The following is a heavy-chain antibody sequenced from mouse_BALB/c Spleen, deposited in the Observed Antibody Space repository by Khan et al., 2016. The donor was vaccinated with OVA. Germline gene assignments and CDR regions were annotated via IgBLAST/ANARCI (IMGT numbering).Heavy chain of an antibody. V-gene: IGHV2-9*02. D-gene: IGHD3-3*01. CDR1: GYSLTRYG. Sequence: QVQLKESGPGLVAPSQSLSITCTVYGYSLTRYGVHWVRQPPGKGLEWLGLIWAGGSTNYNWALMSRLSISIDNSKSLVFLIMNSLQTDDTALYYCGRCKYRARYWGQGTTLTVSS. J-gene: IGHJ2*01. CDR2: IWAGGST. CDR3: GRCKYRARY.